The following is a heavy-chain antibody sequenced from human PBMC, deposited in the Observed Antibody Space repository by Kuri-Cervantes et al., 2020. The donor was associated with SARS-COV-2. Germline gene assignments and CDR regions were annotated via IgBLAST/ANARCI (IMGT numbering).Heavy chain of an antibody. CDR3: ARAGSGYYAFDI. CDR2: ISVSANYP. D-gene: IGHD5-12*01. V-gene: IGHV3-11*06. CDR1: GFSFSDYY. Sequence: GESLKISCAASGFSFSDYYMGWVRRAPGRGLEWVSYISVSANYPNYADSVKGRFTISRHNANKSLYLQLNSLRADDSAIYYCARAGSGYYAFDIWGQGTMVTVSS. J-gene: IGHJ3*02.